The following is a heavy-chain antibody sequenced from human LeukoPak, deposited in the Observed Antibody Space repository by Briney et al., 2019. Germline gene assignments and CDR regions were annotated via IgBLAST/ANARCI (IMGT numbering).Heavy chain of an antibody. D-gene: IGHD1-26*01. V-gene: IGHV4-34*01. CDR3: ARFVRSGSYYGGENYFDY. Sequence: SETLSLTCAVHGGSFSGYYWSWIRQPPGKGLEWIGEINHSGSTNYNPSLKSRVTISVDTSKNQFSLKLSSVTAADTAVYYCARFVRSGSYYGGENYFDYWGQGTLVTVSS. J-gene: IGHJ4*02. CDR2: INHSGST. CDR1: GGSFSGYY.